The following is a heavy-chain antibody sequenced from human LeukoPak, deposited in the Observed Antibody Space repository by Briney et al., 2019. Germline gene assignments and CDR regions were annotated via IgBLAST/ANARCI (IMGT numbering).Heavy chain of an antibody. D-gene: IGHD4-17*01. Sequence: GGSLRLSCAASGFTFSSYGMHWVRQAPGKGLEWVAVISYDGSSKYYADSVKGRFTISRDNSKNTLYLQMNSLRAEDTAVYYCAKVAVTTHPPNHNWFDPWGQGTLVTVSS. V-gene: IGHV3-30*18. CDR2: ISYDGSSK. CDR1: GFTFSSYG. CDR3: AKVAVTTHPPNHNWFDP. J-gene: IGHJ5*02.